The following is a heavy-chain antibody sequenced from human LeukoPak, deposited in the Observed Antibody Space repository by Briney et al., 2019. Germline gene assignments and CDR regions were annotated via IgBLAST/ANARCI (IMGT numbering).Heavy chain of an antibody. J-gene: IGHJ4*02. Sequence: GGSLRLSCVASGFTFSSYAMSWVRQAPGKGLEWVSLISGSGGSTYYADSVKGRFTISRDNSKNTLYLQMNSLRAEDTAVYYCANGRVVVITSFDYWGQGTLVTVSS. CDR2: ISGSGGST. CDR1: GFTFSSYA. D-gene: IGHD3-22*01. CDR3: ANGRVVVITSFDY. V-gene: IGHV3-23*01.